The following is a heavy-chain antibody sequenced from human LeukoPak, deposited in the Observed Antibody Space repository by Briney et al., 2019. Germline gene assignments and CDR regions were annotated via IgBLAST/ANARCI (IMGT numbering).Heavy chain of an antibody. V-gene: IGHV3-23*01. J-gene: IGHJ4*02. CDR2: LHADSGMT. CDR3: VKDFLHGPHIEPVGSVGPFDY. Sequence: GGSLRLSCATSGFTFSSYAMSWVRQAPGKGLEWVSGLHADSGMTYYADSVKGRFTISRDNSKNTLYFQMNSLRAEDTAVYYCVKDFLHGPHIEPVGSVGPFDYWGQGTLVTVSS. CDR1: GFTFSSYA. D-gene: IGHD2-2*01.